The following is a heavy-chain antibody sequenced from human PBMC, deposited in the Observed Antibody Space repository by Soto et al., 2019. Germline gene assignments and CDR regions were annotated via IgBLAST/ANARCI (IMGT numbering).Heavy chain of an antibody. D-gene: IGHD3-22*01. CDR1: GGTFSSYA. Sequence: QVQLVQSGAEVKKPGSSVKVSCKASGGTFSSYAISWVRQAPGQGLEWMGGIIPIFGTANYAQKFQGRVTITADESTSTAYMELSSLRSEDTAVYYCARDLEYYDSSGYQTVVRLYYYYYGMDVWGQGTTVTVSS. J-gene: IGHJ6*02. CDR3: ARDLEYYDSSGYQTVVRLYYYYYGMDV. CDR2: IIPIFGTA. V-gene: IGHV1-69*01.